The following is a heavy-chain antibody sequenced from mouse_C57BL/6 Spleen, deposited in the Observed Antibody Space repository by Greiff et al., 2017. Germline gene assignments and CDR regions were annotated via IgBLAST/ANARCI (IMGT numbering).Heavy chain of an antibody. CDR3: ASQGYDYAWFAY. CDR1: GYTFTSYW. J-gene: IGHJ3*01. D-gene: IGHD2-4*01. CDR2: IDPSDSYT. Sequence: QVQLQQPGAELVRPGPSVKLSCKASGYTFTSYWMHWVKQRPGQGLEWIGVIDPSDSYTNYNQKFKGKATLTVDTSSSTAYMQLSSLTSEDSAVYYCASQGYDYAWFAYWGQGTLVTVSA. V-gene: IGHV1-59*01.